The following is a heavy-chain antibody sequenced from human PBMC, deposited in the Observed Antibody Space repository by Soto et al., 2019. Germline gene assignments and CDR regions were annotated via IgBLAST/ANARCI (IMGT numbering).Heavy chain of an antibody. D-gene: IGHD3-10*01. CDR2: IYYSGST. CDR1: GGSISSSSYY. Sequence: QLQLQESGPGLVKPSETLSLTCTVSGGSISSSSYYWGWIRQPPGKGLEWIGSIYYSGSTYYNPSLKSRVTISVDTSKNQFSLKLSSVTAADTAVYYCARRTYGSGSYLGHYFDYWGQGTLVTVSS. J-gene: IGHJ4*02. CDR3: ARRTYGSGSYLGHYFDY. V-gene: IGHV4-39*01.